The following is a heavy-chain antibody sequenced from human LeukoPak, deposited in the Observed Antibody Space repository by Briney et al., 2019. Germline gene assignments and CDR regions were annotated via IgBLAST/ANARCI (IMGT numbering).Heavy chain of an antibody. V-gene: IGHV3-48*01. CDR2: ISSSSSTI. CDR1: GFTFSSYS. CDR3: AKDRDSSSSAPGDYFDY. J-gene: IGHJ4*02. D-gene: IGHD6-6*01. Sequence: PGGSLRLSCAASGFTFSSYSMNWVRQAPGKGLEWVSYISSSSSTIYYADSVKGRFTISRDNSKNTLYLQMNSLRAGDTAVYYCAKDRDSSSSAPGDYFDYWGQGTLVTVSS.